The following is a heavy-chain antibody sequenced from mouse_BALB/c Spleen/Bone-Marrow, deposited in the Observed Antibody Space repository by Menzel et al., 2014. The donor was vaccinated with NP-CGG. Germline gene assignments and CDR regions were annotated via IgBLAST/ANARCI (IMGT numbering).Heavy chain of an antibody. CDR3: ANYYYGSSLFAY. V-gene: IGHV14-3*02. J-gene: IGHJ3*01. CDR1: GFNIKDTY. CDR2: IDPANGNT. Sequence: EVKAVESGAELVKPGASVKLSCTASGFNIKDTYMHWVKQRPEQGLEWIGRIDPANGNTKYDPKFQGKATITADTSSNTAYLQLSSLTSEDTAVYYCANYYYGSSLFAYWGQGTLVTVSA. D-gene: IGHD1-1*01.